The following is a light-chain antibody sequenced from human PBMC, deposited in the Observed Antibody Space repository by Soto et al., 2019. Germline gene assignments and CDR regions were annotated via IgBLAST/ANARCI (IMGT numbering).Light chain of an antibody. J-gene: IGKJ1*01. V-gene: IGKV1-39*01. CDR3: QQSYSTLRWT. CDR2: AAS. Sequence: DIQMTQSPSSLSASVGDRVTITCRASQSIGSFLNWYQQKPGKAPKVLISAASRLQSGVPSRFMGSGSGAEFTLTISSLQLEDFATYYCQQSYSTLRWTFGQGTKVEIK. CDR1: QSIGSF.